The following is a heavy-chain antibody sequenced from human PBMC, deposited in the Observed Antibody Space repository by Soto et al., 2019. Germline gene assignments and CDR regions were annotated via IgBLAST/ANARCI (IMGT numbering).Heavy chain of an antibody. D-gene: IGHD2-2*01. Sequence: QVQLVQSGAEVKKPGSSVKVSCKASGGTFSSYAISWVRQAPGQGLEWMGGIIPISGTANHAQKCQGRVTITADESTSTAYMELSSLRSEDTAVYYCASSQGSSTSLEIYYYYYYGMDVWGQGTTVTVSS. V-gene: IGHV1-69*01. CDR3: ASSQGSSTSLEIYYYYYYGMDV. CDR2: IIPISGTA. J-gene: IGHJ6*02. CDR1: GGTFSSYA.